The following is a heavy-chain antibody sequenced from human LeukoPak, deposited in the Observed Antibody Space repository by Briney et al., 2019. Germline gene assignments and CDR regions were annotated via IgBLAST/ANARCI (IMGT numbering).Heavy chain of an antibody. V-gene: IGHV3-30-3*01. J-gene: IGHJ6*02. CDR1: GFTFSSYA. Sequence: GGSLRHSCLDSGFTFSSYAMHWVRQAPGKGLEWVAVISYDGSNKNYADSVKGRLTISRDSSKNTLYLHMNGLRVDDTAVYYCARDAMLRGVRRYNYGMDVWGQGTTVTVSS. CDR2: ISYDGSNK. CDR3: ARDAMLRGVRRYNYGMDV. D-gene: IGHD3-10*01.